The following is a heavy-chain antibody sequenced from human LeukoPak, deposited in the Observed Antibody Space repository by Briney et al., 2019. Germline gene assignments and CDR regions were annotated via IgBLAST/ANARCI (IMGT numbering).Heavy chain of an antibody. J-gene: IGHJ6*02. CDR3: ATRPRGYGYGYGSYGMDV. CDR1: GGSISSYY. CDR2: IYYSGST. V-gene: IGHV4-59*08. Sequence: PSETLSLTCTVSGGSISSYYWSWIRQPPGKGLEWIGYIYYSGSTNYNPSLKSRVTISVDTSKNQFSLKLSSVTAADTAVYYCATRPRGYGYGYGSYGMDVWGQGTTVTVSS. D-gene: IGHD5-18*01.